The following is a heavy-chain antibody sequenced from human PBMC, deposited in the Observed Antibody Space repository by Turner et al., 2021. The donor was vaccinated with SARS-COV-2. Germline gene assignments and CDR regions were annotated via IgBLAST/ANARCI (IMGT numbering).Heavy chain of an antibody. D-gene: IGHD6-6*01. Sequence: QVQLVQSGAEVKKPGASVTVSCKASGYTFTGYYMYWVRQAPGQGLEGMGWINPNSGGTNCAHKFQGRVTMTRDTSISTAYMELSRLRSDDTAVYYCARVSSLSYYFDYWGQGTLVTVSS. J-gene: IGHJ4*02. CDR1: GYTFTGYY. V-gene: IGHV1-2*07. CDR3: ARVSSLSYYFDY. CDR2: INPNSGGT.